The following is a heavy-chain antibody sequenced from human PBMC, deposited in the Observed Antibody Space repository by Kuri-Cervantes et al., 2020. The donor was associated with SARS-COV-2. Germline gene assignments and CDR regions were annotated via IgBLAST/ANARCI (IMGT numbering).Heavy chain of an antibody. V-gene: IGHV3-30*07. D-gene: IGHD3-22*01. CDR3: ATGITMIVVVNAYDAFDI. CDR2: ISYDGSNK. CDR1: GFTFSSYA. J-gene: IGHJ3*02. Sequence: GGSLRLSCAASGFTFSSYAMHWVRQAPGKGLEWVAVISYDGSNKYYADSVKGRFTISRDNSKNTLYLQMNSLRAEDTAVYYCATGITMIVVVNAYDAFDIWGQGTMVTVSS.